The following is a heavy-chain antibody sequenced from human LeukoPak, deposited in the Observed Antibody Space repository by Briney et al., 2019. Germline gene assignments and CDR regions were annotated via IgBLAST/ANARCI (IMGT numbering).Heavy chain of an antibody. Sequence: ASVKVSCKAFGYTLTSNYMHWVRQAPGQGPEWMGVISPSGGSTTYAQKFQGRVTLTRDMSTSTDYLELSSLRSEDTAVYYCARGLWFGELYYYYYYMDVWGKGTTVTVSS. D-gene: IGHD3-10*01. CDR3: ARGLWFGELYYYYYYMDV. V-gene: IGHV1-46*01. CDR2: ISPSGGST. CDR1: GYTLTSNY. J-gene: IGHJ6*03.